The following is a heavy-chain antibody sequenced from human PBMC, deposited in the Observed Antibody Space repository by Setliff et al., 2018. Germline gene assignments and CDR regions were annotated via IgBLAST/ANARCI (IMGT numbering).Heavy chain of an antibody. J-gene: IGHJ4*02. D-gene: IGHD3-3*01. CDR1: GGSSSSHY. Sequence: SETLSLTCTVSGGSSSSHYWSWIRQPPGKGLEWIGYIHYSGTTNYNPSLKSRVTLSLDTAKNQFSLELRAVTAADTAVYYCAARSTPYYDLWSGPLDYWGLGTLVTVSS. V-gene: IGHV4-59*11. CDR3: AARSTPYYDLWSGPLDY. CDR2: IHYSGTT.